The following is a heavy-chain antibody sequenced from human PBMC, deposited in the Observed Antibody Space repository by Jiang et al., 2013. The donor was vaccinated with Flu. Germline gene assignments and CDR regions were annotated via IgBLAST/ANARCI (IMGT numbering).Heavy chain of an antibody. Sequence: QLVESGGDLLLPGGSLRLSCATSGFPFRHYVMTWVRQAPGKGLEWVSSISNNTGNTYYADSVKGRFTISRDDSKNTLYLQINGLRVEDTAVYYCAKPLGGYSPGFDYWGQGTQVTVSS. J-gene: IGHJ4*02. V-gene: IGHV3-23*04. CDR2: ISNNTGNT. CDR1: GFPFRHYV. D-gene: IGHD3-22*01. CDR3: AKPLGGYSPGFDY.